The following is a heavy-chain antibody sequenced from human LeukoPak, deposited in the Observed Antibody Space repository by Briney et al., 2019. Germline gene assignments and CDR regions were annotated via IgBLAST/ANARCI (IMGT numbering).Heavy chain of an antibody. J-gene: IGHJ4*02. CDR2: IWYDGSNK. Sequence: GRSLRLSCAASGFTFSSYGMHWVRQAPGKGLEWVAVIWYDGSNKYYADSVKGRFTISRDNSKNTLYLQMNSLRAEDTAVYYCAKAPWGFLEGVDYWGQGTLVTVSS. CDR1: GFTFSSYG. CDR3: AKAPWGFLEGVDY. V-gene: IGHV3-33*06. D-gene: IGHD3-3*01.